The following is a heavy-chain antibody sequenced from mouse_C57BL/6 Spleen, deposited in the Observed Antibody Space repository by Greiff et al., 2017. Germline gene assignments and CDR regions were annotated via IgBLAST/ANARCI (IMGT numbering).Heavy chain of an antibody. D-gene: IGHD2-5*01. CDR1: GFSFNTYA. V-gene: IGHV10-1*01. J-gene: IGHJ2*01. CDR2: IRSKSNNYAT. CDR3: VRNYYSNYAFDY. Sequence: EVMLVESGGGLVQPKGSLKLSCAASGFSFNTYAMNWVRQAPGKGLEWVARIRSKSNNYATYYADSVKDRFTISRDDSESMLYLQMNNLKTEDTAMYYCVRNYYSNYAFDYWGQGTTLTVSS.